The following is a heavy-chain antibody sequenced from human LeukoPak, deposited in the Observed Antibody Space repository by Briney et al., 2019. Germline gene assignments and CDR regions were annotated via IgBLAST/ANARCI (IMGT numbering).Heavy chain of an antibody. J-gene: IGHJ3*02. CDR2: ISSSGSTI. V-gene: IGHV3-11*04. CDR1: GFTFSDYY. CDR3: ARDSDYYGSGSHRDAFDM. Sequence: GGSLRLSCAASGFTFSDYYMSWIRQAPGKGLEWVSYISSSGSTIYYADSVKGRFTISRDNAKNSLYLQMNSLRAEDTAAYYCARDSDYYGSGSHRDAFDMWGQGTMVTVSS. D-gene: IGHD3-10*01.